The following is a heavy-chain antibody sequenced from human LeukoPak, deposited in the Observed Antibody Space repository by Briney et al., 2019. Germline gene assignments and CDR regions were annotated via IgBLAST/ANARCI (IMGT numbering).Heavy chain of an antibody. J-gene: IGHJ6*02. CDR3: ARDLSYSTSPGSMDV. Sequence: GGSLRLSCVASGFTFSTYGMSWVRQAPGKGLEWVAVISYDGSNKYYADSVKGRFTISRDNSKNTLYLQMNSLRAEDTAVYYCARDLSYSTSPGSMDVWGQGTTVTVSS. CDR2: ISYDGSNK. V-gene: IGHV3-30*03. D-gene: IGHD6-13*01. CDR1: GFTFSTYG.